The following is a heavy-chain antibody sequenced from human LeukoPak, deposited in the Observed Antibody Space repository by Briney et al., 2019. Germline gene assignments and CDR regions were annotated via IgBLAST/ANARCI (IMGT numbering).Heavy chain of an antibody. CDR1: GGSIRSSTDY. Sequence: SETLSLTCSFSGGSIRSSTDYWGWIRQPPGKGLEWIGSMYYSGSTYYNPSLKSRVTISVDTSKTQFSLKLSSVTAADTAVYYCARGYPLGYWGQGTLVTVSS. CDR2: MYYSGST. D-gene: IGHD5-18*01. V-gene: IGHV4-39*01. CDR3: ARGYPLGY. J-gene: IGHJ4*02.